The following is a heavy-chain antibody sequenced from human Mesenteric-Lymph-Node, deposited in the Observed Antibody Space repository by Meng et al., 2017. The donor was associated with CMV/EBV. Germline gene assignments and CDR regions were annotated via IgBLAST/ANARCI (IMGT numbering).Heavy chain of an antibody. Sequence: GESLKISCAASRFTFSNSWMSWVRQAPGKGLEWVANIKQDGSEKHYVDSVKGRFTISRDNAKNSLYLQMNSLRAEDTALYYCARDLSSHYYSSGNYYTLRWFDSWGQGTLVTVSS. CDR1: RFTFSNSW. CDR2: IKQDGSEK. V-gene: IGHV3-7*01. J-gene: IGHJ5*01. D-gene: IGHD3-10*01. CDR3: ARDLSSHYYSSGNYYTLRWFDS.